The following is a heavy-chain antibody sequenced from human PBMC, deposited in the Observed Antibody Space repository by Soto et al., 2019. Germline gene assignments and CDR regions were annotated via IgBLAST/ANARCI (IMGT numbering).Heavy chain of an antibody. J-gene: IGHJ5*02. CDR3: ATRVIAVAGSNWFDP. D-gene: IGHD6-19*01. CDR2: ISGSGGST. CDR1: GFTFSSYA. Sequence: GGSLRLSCAASGFTFSSYAMSWVRQAPGKGLGWVSAISGSGGSTYYADSVKGRFTISRDNSKNTLYLQMNSLRAEDTAVYYCATRVIAVAGSNWFDPWGQGTLVTVSS. V-gene: IGHV3-23*01.